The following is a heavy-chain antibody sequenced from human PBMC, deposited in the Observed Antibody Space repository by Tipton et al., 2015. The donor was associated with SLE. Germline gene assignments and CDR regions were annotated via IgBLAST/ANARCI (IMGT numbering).Heavy chain of an antibody. CDR1: GFTFDDYA. Sequence: GSLRLSCAASGFTFDDYAMHWVRQAPGKGLEWVSVINWDGGTTDYADSMRGRFTISRDNSKNTLNLQMNSLRAEDTAVYFCANDKSYAMDVWGQGTTVTVSS. CDR3: ANDKSYAMDV. J-gene: IGHJ6*02. V-gene: IGHV3-43D*04. CDR2: INWDGGTT.